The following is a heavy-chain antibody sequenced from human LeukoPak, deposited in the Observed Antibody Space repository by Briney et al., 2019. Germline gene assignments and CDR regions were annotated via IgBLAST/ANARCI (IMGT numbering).Heavy chain of an antibody. CDR3: AKSGDSSYWYYFAN. V-gene: IGHV3-9*01. CDR1: GISFDDYA. Sequence: GRSLRLSCAASGISFDDYAMHWVRQAPGKGREWGSGISWNSGNIAYADSVKGRFIISRDNAKNSLFLQMNSLRTEDTALYYCAKSGDSSYWYYFANWGQGTLVTVSS. D-gene: IGHD6-13*01. CDR2: ISWNSGNI. J-gene: IGHJ4*02.